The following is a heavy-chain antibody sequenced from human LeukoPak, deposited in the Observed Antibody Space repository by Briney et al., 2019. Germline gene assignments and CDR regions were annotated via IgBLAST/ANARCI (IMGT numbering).Heavy chain of an antibody. V-gene: IGHV1-69*04. D-gene: IGHD1-1*01. Sequence: SVKVSCKVSGGTFSSYTISWVRQAPGQGLEWMGRIIPILGIANYAQKFQGRVTITADKSTSTAYMELSSLRSEDTAVYYCARDLERTSFPFDPWGQGTLVTVSS. CDR2: IIPILGIA. CDR1: GGTFSSYT. CDR3: ARDLERTSFPFDP. J-gene: IGHJ5*02.